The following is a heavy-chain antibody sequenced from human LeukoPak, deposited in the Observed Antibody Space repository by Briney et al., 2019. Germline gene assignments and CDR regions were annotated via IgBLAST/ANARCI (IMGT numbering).Heavy chain of an antibody. CDR1: GFTVSSNY. J-gene: IGHJ4*02. CDR3: ARDIGAWDYGDST. Sequence: PGRSLRLSCAASGFTVSSNYMSWVRHAPGKGMEWVSGLYGGGSTYYADSVKGRLTISRDNSRNTLYLQMNSLRAEDTAVYYCARDIGAWDYGDSTWGQGTLVTVSS. D-gene: IGHD4-17*01. V-gene: IGHV3-66*01. CDR2: LYGGGST.